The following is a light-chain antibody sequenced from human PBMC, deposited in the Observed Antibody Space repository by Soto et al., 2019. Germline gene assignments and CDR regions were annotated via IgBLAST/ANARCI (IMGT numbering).Light chain of an antibody. CDR3: QHYNSYSEA. Sequence: DIQMSQSPSTLSAYVGDRVTIACRASQTISSWVAWYQQKPGKAPRLLIYKASTLKSGVPSRFSGSGSGTEFTLTISSLQPDDFATYYCQHYNSYSEAFGQGTKVDI. V-gene: IGKV1-5*03. J-gene: IGKJ1*01. CDR2: KAS. CDR1: QTISSW.